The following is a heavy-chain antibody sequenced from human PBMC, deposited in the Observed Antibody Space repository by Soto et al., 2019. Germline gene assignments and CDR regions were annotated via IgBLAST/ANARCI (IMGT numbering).Heavy chain of an antibody. J-gene: IGHJ4*02. V-gene: IGHV4-34*01. CDR2: INHSGST. Sequence: PSETLSLTCAVYGGSFSGYYWSWIRQPPGKGLEWIGEINHSGSTNYNPSLKSRVTISVDTSKNQFSLKLSSVTAADTAVYFCARVDRIDPLYYRGQGTPVTVS. CDR3: ARVDRIDPLYY. CDR1: GGSFSGYY. D-gene: IGHD1-26*01.